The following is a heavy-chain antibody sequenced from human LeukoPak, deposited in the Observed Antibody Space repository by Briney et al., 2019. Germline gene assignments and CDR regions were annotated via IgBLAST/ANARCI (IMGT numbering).Heavy chain of an antibody. J-gene: IGHJ6*02. D-gene: IGHD6-6*01. CDR2: TKQDETEK. V-gene: IGHV3-7*03. Sequence: GGSLRLSCAASGFTFSSHWMSWVRQAPGKGLEWVANTKQDETEKYYMDPVKGRFTISRDNANNSLYLQMNSLRAEDTAVYYCARDRGSSSWGYYYGMDVWGQGTTITVSS. CDR3: ARDRGSSSWGYYYGMDV. CDR1: GFTFSSHW.